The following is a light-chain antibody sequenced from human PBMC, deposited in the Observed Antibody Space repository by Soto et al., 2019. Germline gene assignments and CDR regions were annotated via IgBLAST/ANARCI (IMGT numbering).Light chain of an antibody. J-gene: IGLJ2*01. CDR3: QSSDSSLSAVV. CDR2: GNT. Sequence: QSVLTQPPSVSGAPGQGVSISCTGSSSNIGAGYDVHWYQQLPGTAPKLLIYGNTNRPSGVPDRFSGSKSGTSASLAITGLQPEDEADYYCQSSDSSLSAVVFGGGTKLTVL. CDR1: SSNIGAGYD. V-gene: IGLV1-40*01.